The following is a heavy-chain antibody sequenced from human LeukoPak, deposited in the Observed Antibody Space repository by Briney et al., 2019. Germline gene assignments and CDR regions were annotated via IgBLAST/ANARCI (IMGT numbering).Heavy chain of an antibody. J-gene: IGHJ4*02. CDR1: GFTFSSYG. V-gene: IGHV3-33*01. Sequence: GGSLRLSCAASGFTFSSYGMHWVRQAPGKGLELVAVIWYDGSNKYYADSVKGRFTISRDNSKNTLYLQMNSLRAEDTAVYYCARDLHPYDYAYFDYWGQGTLVTVSS. D-gene: IGHD3-16*01. CDR2: IWYDGSNK. CDR3: ARDLHPYDYAYFDY.